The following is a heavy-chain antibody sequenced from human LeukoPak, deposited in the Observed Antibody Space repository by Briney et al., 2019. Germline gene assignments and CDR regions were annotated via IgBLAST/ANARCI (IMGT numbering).Heavy chain of an antibody. J-gene: IGHJ4*02. CDR3: ARGADNYGYIFDY. V-gene: IGHV3-21*01. CDR1: GFTFSNYA. D-gene: IGHD5-18*01. CDR2: ISSSSIYI. Sequence: GGSLRLSCAASGFTFSNYAMSWVRQAPGKGLEWVSSISSSSIYIYYADSVKGRFTISRDNAKTSLYLQMNSLRAEDTAVYYCARGADNYGYIFDYWGQGTLVTVSS.